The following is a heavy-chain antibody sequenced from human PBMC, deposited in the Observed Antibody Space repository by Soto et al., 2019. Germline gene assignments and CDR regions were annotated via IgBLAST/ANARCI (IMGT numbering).Heavy chain of an antibody. CDR1: GFSVSASH. D-gene: IGHD6-13*01. CDR2: IFNDGIV. CDR3: ANFAAPTRH. Sequence: GESLKISCAASGFSVSASHMSWVRQAPGKGLEWVSIIFNDGIVNYADSVKGRFSISRDSFKNTVSLQMNSLSDEDTAVYYCANFAAPTRHWGQGTLVTVSS. V-gene: IGHV3-53*01. J-gene: IGHJ4*02.